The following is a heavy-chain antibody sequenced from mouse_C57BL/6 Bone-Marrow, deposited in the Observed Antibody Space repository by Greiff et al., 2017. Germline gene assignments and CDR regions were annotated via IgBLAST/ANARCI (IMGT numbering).Heavy chain of an antibody. J-gene: IGHJ1*03. V-gene: IGHV1-50*01. Sequence: VQLQQPGAELVKPGASVKLSCKASGYTFTSYWMQWVKQRPGQGLEWIGEIDPSDSYTNYNQKFKGKATLTVETSSSTAYMQLSSLTSEDSAVYYCGSSYEYFDVWGTGTTVTVSS. D-gene: IGHD1-1*01. CDR1: GYTFTSYW. CDR2: IDPSDSYT. CDR3: GSSYEYFDV.